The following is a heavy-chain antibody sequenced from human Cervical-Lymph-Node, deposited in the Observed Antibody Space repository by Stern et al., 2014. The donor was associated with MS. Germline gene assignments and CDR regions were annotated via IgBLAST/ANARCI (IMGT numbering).Heavy chain of an antibody. CDR3: AHRRDGDSPGGVDY. J-gene: IGHJ4*02. CDR1: GFSLSTSGVG. D-gene: IGHD4-17*01. CDR2: IYWDDDK. V-gene: IGHV2-5*02. Sequence: ESGPTLVKPTQTLTLTCTFSGFSLSTSGVGVALIRQPPGKALEWLACIYWDDDKRYRTSLKTRLTITKDTSKNQVVLTMTNMDPVDTATYYCAHRRDGDSPGGVDYWGQGTLVTVSS.